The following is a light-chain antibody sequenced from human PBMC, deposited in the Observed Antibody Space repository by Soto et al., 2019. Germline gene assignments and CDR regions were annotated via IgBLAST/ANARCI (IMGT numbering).Light chain of an antibody. CDR1: QSITTS. Sequence: EIXLTQSPATLSLSPGERATLSCRATQSITTSLAWYQQKPGQPPRRLSYDASNRATGIPARFSGSGSGTDYTLTISSLQPEEFAFYNCQKHSSWPRRMVGRGPKVDLK. CDR3: QKHSSWPRRM. J-gene: IGKJ4*01. CDR2: DAS. V-gene: IGKV3-11*01.